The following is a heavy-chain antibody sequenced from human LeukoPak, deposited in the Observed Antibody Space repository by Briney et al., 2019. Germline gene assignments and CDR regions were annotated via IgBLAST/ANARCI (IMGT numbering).Heavy chain of an antibody. CDR3: ARGPSGYHNA. CDR2: ISSSGSTI. V-gene: IGHV3-48*03. CDR1: GFTFSSYE. D-gene: IGHD5-12*01. J-gene: IGHJ4*02. Sequence: GGSLRLSCAASGFTFSSYEMNWVRQAPGKGLEWVAYISSSGSTIYYADSVKGRFTISRDNSKNTLYLQMTSLRAEDTAVYYCARGPSGYHNAGGQGTLVTVSS.